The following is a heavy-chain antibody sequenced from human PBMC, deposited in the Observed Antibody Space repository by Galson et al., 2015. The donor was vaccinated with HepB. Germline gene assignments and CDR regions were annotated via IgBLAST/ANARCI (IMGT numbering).Heavy chain of an antibody. CDR2: ISAYNGNT. CDR3: ARVRITMVRGVIIIGNYFDY. J-gene: IGHJ4*02. CDR1: GYTFTSYG. V-gene: IGHV1-18*01. Sequence: SVKVSCKASGYTFTSYGISWVRQAPGQGLEWRGWISAYNGNTNYAQKLQGRVTMTTDTSTSTAYMELRSLRSDDTAVYYCARVRITMVRGVIIIGNYFDYWGQGTLVTVSS. D-gene: IGHD3-10*01.